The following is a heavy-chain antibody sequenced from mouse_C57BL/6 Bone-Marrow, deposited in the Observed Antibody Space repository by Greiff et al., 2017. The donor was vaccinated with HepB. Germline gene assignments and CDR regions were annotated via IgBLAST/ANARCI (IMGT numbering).Heavy chain of an antibody. CDR2: IYPRSGNT. D-gene: IGHD1-1*01. Sequence: QVHVKQSGAELARPGASVKLSCKASGYTFTSYGISWVKQRTGQGLEWIGEIYPRSGNTYYNEKFKGKATLTADKSSSTAYMELRSLTSEDSAVYFCARFPAGSSPAWFAYWGQGTLVTVSA. J-gene: IGHJ3*01. CDR1: GYTFTSYG. CDR3: ARFPAGSSPAWFAY. V-gene: IGHV1-81*01.